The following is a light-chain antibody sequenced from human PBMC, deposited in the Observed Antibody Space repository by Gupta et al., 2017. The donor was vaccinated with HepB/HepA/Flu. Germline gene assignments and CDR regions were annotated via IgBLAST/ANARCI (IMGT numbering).Light chain of an antibody. CDR1: KIGSKS. Sequence: SYVLTQLPSVSVAPGKTARITCGGHKIGSKSVHWYQQKPGQAPVLVVYDDSGRPSGIPERFSCSNSANTATLTISRVEAGDEADYFCQVWDSSSDHPVFGGGTQLTVL. CDR2: DDS. CDR3: QVWDSSSDHPV. J-gene: IGLJ3*02. V-gene: IGLV3-21*03.